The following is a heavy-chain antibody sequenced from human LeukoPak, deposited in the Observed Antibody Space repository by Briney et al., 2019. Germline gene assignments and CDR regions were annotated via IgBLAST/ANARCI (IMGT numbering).Heavy chain of an antibody. V-gene: IGHV3-23*01. J-gene: IGHJ4*02. CDR3: AKARDIVVVLDS. CDR2: ISAGGTTT. CDR1: GFTFSNFA. Sequence: QPGGSLRLSCAASGFTFSNFAMSWVRQAPGKGLEWVAPISAGGTTTYYADSVKGRFTISRDNSKNTLYLQMNSLRAEDTAIYYCAKARDIVVVLDSWGQGTLVTVSS. D-gene: IGHD2-2*01.